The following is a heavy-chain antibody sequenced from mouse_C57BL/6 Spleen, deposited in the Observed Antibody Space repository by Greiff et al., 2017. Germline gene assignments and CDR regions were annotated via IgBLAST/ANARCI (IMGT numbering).Heavy chain of an antibody. CDR1: GFTFSDYY. V-gene: IGHV5-16*01. J-gene: IGHJ3*01. CDR2: INYDGSST. Sequence: EVNVVESEGGLVQPGSSMKLSCTASGFTFSDYYLAWVRQVPEKGLEWVANINYDGSSTYYLDSLKSRFIISRDNAKNILYLQMSSLKSEDTATYYCARDRGYYYGSSYGFAYWGQGTLVTVSA. D-gene: IGHD1-1*01. CDR3: ARDRGYYYGSSYGFAY.